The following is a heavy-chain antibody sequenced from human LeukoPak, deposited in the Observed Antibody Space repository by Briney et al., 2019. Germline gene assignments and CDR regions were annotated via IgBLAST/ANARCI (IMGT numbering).Heavy chain of an antibody. Sequence: PGRFLRLSCAASGFTFSSYAMHWVRQAPGKGLEWVAVISYDGSNKYYADSVKGRFTISRDNSKNTLYLQMNSLRAEDTAVYYCARPTIFGVVIQSPFDYWGQGTLVTVSS. CDR1: GFTFSSYA. V-gene: IGHV3-30-3*01. J-gene: IGHJ4*02. D-gene: IGHD3-3*01. CDR3: ARPTIFGVVIQSPFDY. CDR2: ISYDGSNK.